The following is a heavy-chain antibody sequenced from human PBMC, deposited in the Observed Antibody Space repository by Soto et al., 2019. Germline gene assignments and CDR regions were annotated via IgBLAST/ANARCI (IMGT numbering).Heavy chain of an antibody. Sequence: SETLSLTCSVSGGSITSTIDYWGWIRQSPGKGLEWIGNIYYDGSTFYNPSLKSRVTISVDTSKRQFSLRVSSVTAADTAVYYRATRGSDSWRKCFGAWRHGTRIIVCS. CDR2: IYYDGST. CDR1: GGSITSTIDY. V-gene: IGHV4-39*01. CDR3: ATRGSDSWRKCFGA. D-gene: IGHD3-10*01. J-gene: IGHJ5*01.